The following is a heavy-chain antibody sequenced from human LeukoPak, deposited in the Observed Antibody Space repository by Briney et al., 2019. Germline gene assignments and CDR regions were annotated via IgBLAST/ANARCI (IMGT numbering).Heavy chain of an antibody. CDR2: ISSSSSYI. Sequence: GGSLRLSCAASGFTFNSYSMNWVRQAPGKGLEWVSSISSSSSYIYYADSVKGRFTISRDNAKNSLYLQMNSLRAEDTAVYYCARDLGLWLVQSAFDIWGQGTMVTVSS. CDR3: ARDLGLWLVQSAFDI. J-gene: IGHJ3*02. V-gene: IGHV3-21*01. CDR1: GFTFNSYS. D-gene: IGHD6-19*01.